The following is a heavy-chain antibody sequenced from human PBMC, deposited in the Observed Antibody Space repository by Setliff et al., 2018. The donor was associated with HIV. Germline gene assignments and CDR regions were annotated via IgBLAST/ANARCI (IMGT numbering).Heavy chain of an antibody. CDR3: TRGPLPRADY. CDR1: GGSFGGYY. V-gene: IGHV4-34*01. Sequence: SETLSLTCVVYGGSFGGYYWSWIRQPPGKGLEWIGEINHHKYTNYNPSLKGRVTMSVDTSKNQFSLKLSSVTAADTAVYYCTRGPLPRADYWGQGTLVTVSS. CDR2: INHHKYT. J-gene: IGHJ4*02.